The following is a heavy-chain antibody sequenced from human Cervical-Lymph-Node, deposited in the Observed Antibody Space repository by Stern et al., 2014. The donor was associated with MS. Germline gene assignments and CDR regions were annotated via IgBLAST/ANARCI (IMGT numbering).Heavy chain of an antibody. CDR2: IFYTGSA. CDR1: GDSISNYY. J-gene: IGHJ4*02. CDR3: ARGLDDGSGYLQTQQYYFDS. Sequence: QLQLQESGPGLVRPSETLSLTCTVSGDSISNYYWSWIRQPPGKGLEWIGYIFYTGSANYNPSLKSRVTMSLDTAKSQFSLKLTSVTAADTAVYYCARGLDDGSGYLQTQQYYFDSWGQGALVTVSS. D-gene: IGHD3-22*01. V-gene: IGHV4-59*01.